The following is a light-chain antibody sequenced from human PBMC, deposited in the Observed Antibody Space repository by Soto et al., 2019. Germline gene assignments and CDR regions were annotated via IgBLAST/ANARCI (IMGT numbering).Light chain of an antibody. V-gene: IGKV3-20*01. Sequence: EIVMTQSPGTLSLSPGERATISCRASQVIGSRYLAWYHQKSGQAPRLLIYGASSRATVIPDRFSGSGSGTDFTLTISRLEPEDFGVYYCQQFGSSIPHTFVQGTKLEIK. CDR3: QQFGSSIPHT. J-gene: IGKJ2*01. CDR2: GAS. CDR1: QVIGSRY.